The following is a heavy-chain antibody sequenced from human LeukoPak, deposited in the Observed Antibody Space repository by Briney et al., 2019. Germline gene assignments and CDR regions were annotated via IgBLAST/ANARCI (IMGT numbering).Heavy chain of an antibody. D-gene: IGHD3-3*01. Sequence: TSETLSLTCAVYGGSFSGYYWTWIRQPPGKGLEWIGEINHSGSTNYNPSLKSRVTISVDTSKNQFSPKLSSVTAADTAVYYCARGLCRSSHYDFWSGYSCPNWFDPWGQGTLVTVSS. CDR1: GGSFSGYY. J-gene: IGHJ5*02. V-gene: IGHV4-34*01. CDR2: INHSGST. CDR3: ARGLCRSSHYDFWSGYSCPNWFDP.